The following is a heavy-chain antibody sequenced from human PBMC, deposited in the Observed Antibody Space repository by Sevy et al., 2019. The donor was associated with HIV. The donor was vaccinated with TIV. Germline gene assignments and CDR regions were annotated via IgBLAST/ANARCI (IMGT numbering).Heavy chain of an antibody. CDR2: ISSSSSYI. V-gene: IGHV3-21*01. CDR1: GFTFSSDS. D-gene: IGHD3-22*01. J-gene: IGHJ4*02. Sequence: GGSLRLSCAASGFTFSSDSMNWVHQAPGKELEWVSSISSSSSYIYYADSVKGRFTISRDNAKNSLYLQMNSLRAEDTAVYYCARYSDSSGYYPVDYWGQGTLVTVSS. CDR3: ARYSDSSGYYPVDY.